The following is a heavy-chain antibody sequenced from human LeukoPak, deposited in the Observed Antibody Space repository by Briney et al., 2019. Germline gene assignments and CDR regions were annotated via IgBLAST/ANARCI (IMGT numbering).Heavy chain of an antibody. V-gene: IGHV3-33*08. CDR3: GRGYYGDYGYGMDV. Sequence: GGSLRLSCAASGFTSSSYGIHWVRQAPGKGLEWVAVIWYDGSNKYYADSVKGRFTISRDNSKNTLYLQMNSLRAEDTAVYYCGRGYYGDYGYGMDVWGQGTTDTVSS. CDR1: GFTSSSYG. CDR2: IWYDGSNK. D-gene: IGHD4-17*01. J-gene: IGHJ6*02.